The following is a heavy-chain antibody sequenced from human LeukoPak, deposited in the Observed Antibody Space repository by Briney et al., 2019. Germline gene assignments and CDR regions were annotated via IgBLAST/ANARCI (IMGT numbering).Heavy chain of an antibody. CDR3: ARLTQVFGYSYHFDY. J-gene: IGHJ4*02. Sequence: SETLSLTCAVSGYSISSGYYWGWIRQPPGKGLEWIGRIYTSGSTNYNPSLKSRVTISVDTSKNQFSLKLSSVTAADTAVYYCARLTQVFGYSYHFDYWGQGTLVTVSS. V-gene: IGHV4-38-2*01. CDR2: IYTSGST. D-gene: IGHD5-18*01. CDR1: GYSISSGYY.